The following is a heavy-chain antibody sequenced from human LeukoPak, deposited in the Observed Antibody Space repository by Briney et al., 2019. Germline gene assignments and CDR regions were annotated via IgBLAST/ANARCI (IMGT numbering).Heavy chain of an antibody. J-gene: IGHJ4*02. D-gene: IGHD3-22*01. Sequence: GGSLRLSCAASGFTFSSYAMSWVRQAPGKGLEWVSAISGSGGSTYYADSVKGRFTISRDNSKNTLYLQMNSLRAEDTAVYYCAKDDDSSGYYYLFDYWGQGTLVTVSS. CDR3: AKDDDSSGYYYLFDY. CDR1: GFTFSSYA. V-gene: IGHV3-23*01. CDR2: ISGSGGST.